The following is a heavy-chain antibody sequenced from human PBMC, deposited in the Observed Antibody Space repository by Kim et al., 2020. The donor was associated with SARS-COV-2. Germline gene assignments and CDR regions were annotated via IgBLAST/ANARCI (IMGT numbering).Heavy chain of an antibody. J-gene: IGHJ3*02. V-gene: IGHV4-39*01. CDR2: IYYSGST. CDR3: ASPSITGTPDAFDI. CDR1: GGSISSSSYY. D-gene: IGHD1-20*01. Sequence: SETLSLTCTVSGGSISSSSYYWGWIRQPPGKGLEWIGSIYYSGSTYYKPSLKSRVTISVDTSKNQFSLKLSSVTAADTAVYYCASPSITGTPDAFDIWGQGTMVTVSS.